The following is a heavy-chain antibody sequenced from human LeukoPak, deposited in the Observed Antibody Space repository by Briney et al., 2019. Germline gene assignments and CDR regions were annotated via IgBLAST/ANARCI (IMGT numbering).Heavy chain of an antibody. D-gene: IGHD3-10*01. V-gene: IGHV4-31*03. CDR3: ARGALLWFGELPYYFDY. Sequence: SETLSLTCTVSGYSISSGYYWSWIRQHPGKGLEWIGYIYYSGSTYYNPSLKSRVTISVDTSKNQFSLKLSSVTAADTAVYYCARGALLWFGELPYYFDYWGQGTMVTVSS. CDR2: IYYSGST. J-gene: IGHJ4*03. CDR1: GYSISSGYY.